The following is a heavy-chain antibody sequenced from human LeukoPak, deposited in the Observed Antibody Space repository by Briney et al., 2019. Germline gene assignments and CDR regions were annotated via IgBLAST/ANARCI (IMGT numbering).Heavy chain of an antibody. V-gene: IGHV3-23*01. CDR3: AKTYVWYYFDY. CDR2: ISGSGGST. D-gene: IGHD3-16*01. CDR1: GFTFSSYG. Sequence: GGTLRLSCAASGFTFSSYGMTWVRQAPGKGLEWVSTISGSGGSTYYADSVKGRFTISRDNSKNTLYLQMNSLRAEDTAVYYCAKTYVWYYFDYWGQGILVTVSS. J-gene: IGHJ4*02.